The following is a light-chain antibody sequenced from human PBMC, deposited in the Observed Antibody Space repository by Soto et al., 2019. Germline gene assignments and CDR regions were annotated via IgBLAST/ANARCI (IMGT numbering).Light chain of an antibody. CDR2: LGS. CDR3: MQALQTRT. CDR1: QSLLHSNGYNY. J-gene: IGKJ1*01. Sequence: IVMTQSPLSLPVTPLGRSSICFSSIQSLLHSNGYNYLDWYLQKPGQSPQLLIYLGSNRASGVPDRFSGSGSGTDFTLKISRVEAEDVGVYYCMQALQTRTFGQGTKVDIK. V-gene: IGKV2-28*01.